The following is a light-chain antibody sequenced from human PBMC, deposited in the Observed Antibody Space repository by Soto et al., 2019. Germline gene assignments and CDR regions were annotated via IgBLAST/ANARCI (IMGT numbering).Light chain of an antibody. J-gene: IGLJ2*01. Sequence: QAVVXQEXSLTVSPGGTVTXXCASSTGAVTSGHFPNWIQQRPGQAPRTLIYSTTNKHSRTPARFSGSLLGGKATLTLSGVQPEXXXXXYCLLYYGGAQGVVFGGGTQLTVL. CDR3: LLYYGGAQGVV. CDR1: TGAVTSGHF. V-gene: IGLV7-43*01. CDR2: STT.